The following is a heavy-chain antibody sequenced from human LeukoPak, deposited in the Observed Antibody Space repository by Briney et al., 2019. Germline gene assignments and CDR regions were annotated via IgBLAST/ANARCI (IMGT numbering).Heavy chain of an antibody. Sequence: SQTLSLTCRVSDDSIDSVSYYWHWIRQAAGKGLEWIGRIHSSGTSNSNPSLNGRVTMSVDTSKKEFSLKVDSVTAADTATYFCARDGGLAITGHAALYIWGPGTTVIVSS. J-gene: IGHJ3*02. D-gene: IGHD3-16*01. CDR3: ARDGGLAITGHAALYI. V-gene: IGHV4-61*02. CDR2: IHSSGTS. CDR1: DDSIDSVSYY.